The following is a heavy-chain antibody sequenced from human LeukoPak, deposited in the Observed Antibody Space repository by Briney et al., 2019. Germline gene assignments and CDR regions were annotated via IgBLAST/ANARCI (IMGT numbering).Heavy chain of an antibody. J-gene: IGHJ3*02. CDR2: ISYDGSNK. CDR3: ARGFGKYSSSWGPHDAFDI. Sequence: PGGSLRLSCAASGFTFSDYYMSWIRQAPGKGLEWVAVISYDGSNKYYADSVKGRFTISRDNSKNTLYLQMNSLRAEDTAVYYCARGFGKYSSSWGPHDAFDIWGQGTMVTVSS. V-gene: IGHV3-30-3*01. CDR1: GFTFSDYY. D-gene: IGHD6-13*01.